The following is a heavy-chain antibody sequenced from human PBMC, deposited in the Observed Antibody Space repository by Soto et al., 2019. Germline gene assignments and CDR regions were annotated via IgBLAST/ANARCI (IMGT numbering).Heavy chain of an antibody. V-gene: IGHV2-5*02. D-gene: IGHD2-15*01. CDR3: AHRPSYCSGGSCYSGFDY. CDR2: IYWDDDE. CDR1: GFSLTSGVG. Sequence: SGPTLVNPTQTLTLTCTFSGFSLTSGVGVGWIRQPPGKALEWLALIYWDDDERYRPSLKSRLTITKGTSKNQVVLTMTNMDPVDTATYYCAHRPSYCSGGSCYSGFDYWGQGTLVTVSS. J-gene: IGHJ4*02.